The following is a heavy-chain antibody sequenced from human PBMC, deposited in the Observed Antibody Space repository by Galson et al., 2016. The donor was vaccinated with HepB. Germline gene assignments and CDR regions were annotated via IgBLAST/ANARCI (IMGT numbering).Heavy chain of an antibody. V-gene: IGHV3-33*08. CDR3: ARGHAGYSSSWDRSFAY. CDR2: ISHDGNNK. CDR1: GFTFTNAW. Sequence: SLRLSCAVSGFTFTNAWMSWVRQAPGKGLEWVTFISHDGNNKYFPNFMKDRLTVSRDNYRNTLLLQIHSVRDDDTAVYYCARGHAGYSSSWDRSFAYWGQGILVTVSS. J-gene: IGHJ4*02. D-gene: IGHD6-13*01.